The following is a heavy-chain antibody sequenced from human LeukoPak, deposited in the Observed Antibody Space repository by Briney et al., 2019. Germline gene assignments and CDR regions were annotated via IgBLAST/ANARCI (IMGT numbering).Heavy chain of an antibody. J-gene: IGHJ6*02. CDR2: ISTTGRSI. V-gene: IGHV3-48*03. Sequence: RGSLRLSCAASGPIFSSYEMNWVRQAPGKGLEWVAYISTTGRSIYHADSVKGRFTISRDNAKNSLYLQMNSLRAEDTAVYYCARVYYYYGMDVWGQGTTVTVS. CDR3: ARVYYYYGMDV. CDR1: GPIFSSYE.